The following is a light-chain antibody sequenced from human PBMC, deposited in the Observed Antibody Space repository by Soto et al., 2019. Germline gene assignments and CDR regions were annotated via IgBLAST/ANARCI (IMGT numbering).Light chain of an antibody. V-gene: IGKV3D-7*01. CDR3: QQDYYLPWT. Sequence: EVVMTQSPATLSLSPGERATLSCRASQSVSSSYLSWYQQKPGQAPRLLIYGTSSRATGIPARFSGSGSGTDFSLTISSLQPEDFAVYYCQQDYYLPWTFGQGTKVEIK. CDR1: QSVSSSY. CDR2: GTS. J-gene: IGKJ1*01.